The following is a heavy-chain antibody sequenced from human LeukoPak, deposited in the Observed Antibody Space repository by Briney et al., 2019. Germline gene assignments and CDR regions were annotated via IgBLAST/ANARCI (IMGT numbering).Heavy chain of an antibody. D-gene: IGHD6-19*01. CDR2: FAYSGTT. V-gene: IGHV4-59*08. CDR3: ARPHSSGWYGVYDV. CDR1: DGSISSDY. J-gene: IGHJ3*01. Sequence: SETLSLTCTVSDGSISSDYWSWIRQPQGKGREWIGHFAYSGTTSYNASLKSRVTISVDTSKNQFSLKLTSVTAADTAMYYCARPHSSGWYGVYDVWGQGTMVTVSS.